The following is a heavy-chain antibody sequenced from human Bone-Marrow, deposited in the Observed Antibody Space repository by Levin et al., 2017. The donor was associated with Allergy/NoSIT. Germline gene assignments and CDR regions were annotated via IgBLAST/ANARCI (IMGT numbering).Heavy chain of an antibody. CDR3: AAPGSTYDPAPFDF. J-gene: IGHJ4*02. CDR2: ISAGGGST. V-gene: IGHV3-23*01. Sequence: PGGSLRLSCAASGFTFSTYAMSWVRQAPGKGPEWVSAISAGGGSTYYADSVKGRFTISRDDSKNTLYLQMNSLRAEDTAVYYCAAPGSTYDPAPFDFWGQGTLVTVSS. CDR1: GFTFSTYA. D-gene: IGHD2-2*01.